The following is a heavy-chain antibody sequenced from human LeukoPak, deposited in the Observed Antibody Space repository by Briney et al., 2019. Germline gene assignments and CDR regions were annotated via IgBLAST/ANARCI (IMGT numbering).Heavy chain of an antibody. Sequence: GGSLSLSCAASGFTFSRYWMSWVRQAPGKGLEWVANINQDGSEKYYVDSVKGRFTISRDSAKKSLYLQMNSLRAEDTAVYYCARDQAFSYYYYFMDVWGKGTTVTVSS. CDR1: GFTFSRYW. V-gene: IGHV3-7*01. CDR3: ARDQAFSYYYYFMDV. D-gene: IGHD3-3*01. J-gene: IGHJ6*03. CDR2: INQDGSEK.